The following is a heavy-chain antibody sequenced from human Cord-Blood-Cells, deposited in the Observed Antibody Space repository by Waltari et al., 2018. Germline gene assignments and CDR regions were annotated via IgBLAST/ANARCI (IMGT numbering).Heavy chain of an antibody. J-gene: IGHJ4*02. Sequence: EVQLVESGGGLVKPGGSLRLSCAASGFTFSNAWMSWVRQAAGKGVEGLGRIKSKTVGGTTDYAAPVKGRFTISRDDSKNTLYLQMNSLKTEDTAVYYCTTGLDYWGQGTLVTVSS. CDR2: IKSKTVGGTT. V-gene: IGHV3-15*01. CDR3: TTGLDY. CDR1: GFTFSNAW.